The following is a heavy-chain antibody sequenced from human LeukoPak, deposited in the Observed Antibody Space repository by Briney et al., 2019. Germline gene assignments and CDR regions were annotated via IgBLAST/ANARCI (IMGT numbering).Heavy chain of an antibody. J-gene: IGHJ4*02. Sequence: GGSLRLSCAASGFTFSSYAMHWVRQAPGKGLEWVAVISYDGSNKYYADSVKGRFTISRDNSKNTLYLQMNSLRPEDTAVYYCARGSYDFWSGSPRRSIFDYWGQGTLVTVSS. V-gene: IGHV3-30-3*01. CDR1: GFTFSSYA. CDR2: ISYDGSNK. D-gene: IGHD3-3*01. CDR3: ARGSYDFWSGSPRRSIFDY.